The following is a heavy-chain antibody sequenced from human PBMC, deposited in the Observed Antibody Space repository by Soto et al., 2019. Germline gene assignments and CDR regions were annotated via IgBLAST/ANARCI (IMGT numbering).Heavy chain of an antibody. V-gene: IGHV3-30*18. CDR3: AKGAVGATYPFDI. Sequence: PGGSLRLSCAASGFTFSSYGVHRVRQAPGKGLVWVAVISSDGSNKYYADSVKGRFTICRDNCKNRLCLQMNSPRAEDTAVYYWAKGAVGATYPFDIWGQGTMVTVSS. D-gene: IGHD1-26*01. CDR2: ISSDGSNK. CDR1: GFTFSSYG. J-gene: IGHJ3*02.